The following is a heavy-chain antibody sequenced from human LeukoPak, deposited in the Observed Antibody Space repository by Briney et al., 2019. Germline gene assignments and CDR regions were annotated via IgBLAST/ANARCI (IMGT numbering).Heavy chain of an antibody. CDR1: GYTFTRYA. CDR3: TRDQGSSWSDPYDY. J-gene: IGHJ4*02. Sequence: ASVKVSCKASGYTFTRYAMNWVRQAPGQGLEWMGWINPNTGGTNYAQKFQGRVTMTRDTSITTAYMELNSLRSDDTAVYYCTRDQGSSWSDPYDYWGQGTLVTVSS. D-gene: IGHD6-13*01. V-gene: IGHV1-2*02. CDR2: INPNTGGT.